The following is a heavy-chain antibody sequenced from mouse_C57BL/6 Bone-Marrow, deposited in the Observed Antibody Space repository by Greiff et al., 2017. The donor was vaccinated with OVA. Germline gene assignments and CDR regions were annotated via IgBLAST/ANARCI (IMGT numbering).Heavy chain of an antibody. CDR1: GFTIKDDY. CDR2: IDPENGDT. D-gene: IGHD4-1*01. J-gene: IGHJ2*01. V-gene: IGHV14-4*01. Sequence: VQLQQSGAELVRPGASVKLSCTASGFTIKDDYMHWVKQRPEQGLEWIGWIDPENGDTEYASKFQGKATITADTSSNTAYLQLSSLTSEDTAVYYCTYWDEGDYWGQGTTLTVSS. CDR3: TYWDEGDY.